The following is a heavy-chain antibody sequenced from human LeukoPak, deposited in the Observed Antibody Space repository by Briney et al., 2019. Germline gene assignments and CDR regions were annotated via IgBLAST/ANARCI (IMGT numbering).Heavy chain of an antibody. CDR2: FDPEDGET. CDR3: ATRPGRYSYGPDSDY. J-gene: IGHJ4*02. Sequence: ASVKVSCKVSGYTLTELSMHWVRQAPGKGLEWMGGFDPEDGETIYAQKFQGRVTMTEDTSTDTAYMELSSLGSEDTAVYYCATRPGRYSYGPDSDYWGQGTLVTVSS. CDR1: GYTLTELS. V-gene: IGHV1-24*01. D-gene: IGHD5-18*01.